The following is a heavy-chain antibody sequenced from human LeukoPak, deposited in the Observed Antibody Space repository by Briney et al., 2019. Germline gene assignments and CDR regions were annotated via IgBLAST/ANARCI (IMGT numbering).Heavy chain of an antibody. Sequence: SETLSLTCTVSGVSISSYYWSWIRQPPGKGLEWIGYIYYSGSTNYNPSLKRRVTISVDTSKNQFSLKLSSVTAADTAVYYCARALLRPWFDPWGQGTLVTVSS. CDR1: GVSISSYY. J-gene: IGHJ5*02. CDR3: ARALLRPWFDP. V-gene: IGHV4-59*01. D-gene: IGHD4-17*01. CDR2: IYYSGST.